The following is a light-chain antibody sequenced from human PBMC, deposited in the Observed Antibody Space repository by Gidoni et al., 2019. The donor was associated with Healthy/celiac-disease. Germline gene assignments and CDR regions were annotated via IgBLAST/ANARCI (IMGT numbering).Light chain of an antibody. J-gene: IGKJ1*01. CDR2: KAS. CDR3: QQYNSYST. Sequence: DIQMTQSPSTLSASVGDRVTITCRARQSISSWLTWYQQKPGKAPKLLIYKASSLESGVPSRFSGSGSGTEFTLTISSLQHDDFATYYCQQYNSYSTFGQGTKVEIK. CDR1: QSISSW. V-gene: IGKV1-5*03.